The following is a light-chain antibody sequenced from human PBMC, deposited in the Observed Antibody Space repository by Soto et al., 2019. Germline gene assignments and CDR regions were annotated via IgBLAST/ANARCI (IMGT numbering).Light chain of an antibody. J-gene: IGKJ4*01. CDR3: QQLDSYPLT. Sequence: IPLTQSPSSLSASVGDRVTITCRASQGISSYLAWYQQKPGKVPKLLIYAASTLQSAVPSRFSGSGSGTDFTLTISSLQPEDFATYYCQQLDSYPLTFGGGTKVEIK. CDR2: AAS. V-gene: IGKV1-9*01. CDR1: QGISSY.